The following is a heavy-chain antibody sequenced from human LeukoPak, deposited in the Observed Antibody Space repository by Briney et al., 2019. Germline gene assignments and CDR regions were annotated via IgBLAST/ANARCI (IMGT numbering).Heavy chain of an antibody. CDR3: AKRGVVIRVILVGFYKEAYYFDS. CDR1: GFSFSTYW. CDR2: INEDGSEE. V-gene: IGHV3-7*03. D-gene: IGHD3-22*01. Sequence: PGGSLRLSCAASGFSFSTYWMSWVRQAPGKGLECVANINEDGSEEYYVDSVKGRFSISRDNNKNTLFLQMNSLRAEDTAVYFCAKRGVVIRVILVGFYKEAYYFDSWGQGALVTVSS. J-gene: IGHJ4*02.